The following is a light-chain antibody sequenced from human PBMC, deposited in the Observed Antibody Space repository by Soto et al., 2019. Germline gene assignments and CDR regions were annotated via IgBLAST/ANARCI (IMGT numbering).Light chain of an antibody. CDR2: DAS. CDR1: QGISSY. CDR3: QQRSDCPIT. V-gene: IGKV3-11*01. Sequence: EIVLTQSPATLSLSPGERATLSCRASQGISSYLVWYQQRPGQAPRLLIYDASNRATGIPARFSGSGSGTGVTLTISSLEPEDFAVYYCQQRSDCPITFGGGTKVEIK. J-gene: IGKJ4*01.